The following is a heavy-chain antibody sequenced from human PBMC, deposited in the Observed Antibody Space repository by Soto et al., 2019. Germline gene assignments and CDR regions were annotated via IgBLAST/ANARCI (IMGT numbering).Heavy chain of an antibody. V-gene: IGHV3-23*01. D-gene: IGHD3-22*01. J-gene: IGHJ4*02. CDR1: GFTFSSYA. CDR3: AKGYSYDSSGYRWGYYFDY. Sequence: EVQLLESGGGLVQPGGSLRLSCAASGFTFSSYAMSWVRQAAGQGLEWVSGISGSGGSTYHADSVKGRFTISRDNSKNKLYLQMNSLRAEDTAVYYCAKGYSYDSSGYRWGYYFDYWGQGTLVTVSS. CDR2: ISGSGGST.